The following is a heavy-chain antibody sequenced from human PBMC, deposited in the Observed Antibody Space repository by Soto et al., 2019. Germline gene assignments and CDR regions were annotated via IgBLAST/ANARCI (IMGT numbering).Heavy chain of an antibody. J-gene: IGHJ4*02. D-gene: IGHD2-21*01. CDR1: GGSFNGLS. CDR3: ARSRKSGDHSLGLDY. CDR2: IDYRGNT. Sequence: SETLSLTCAVYGGSFNGLSWNWIRQSPGKKLEWIGEIDYRGNTNYNPSLRSRVTLSVDASKNQFSLNVRSVTAADAANYYCARSRKSGDHSLGLDYWGRGTLVTVSS. V-gene: IGHV4-34*01.